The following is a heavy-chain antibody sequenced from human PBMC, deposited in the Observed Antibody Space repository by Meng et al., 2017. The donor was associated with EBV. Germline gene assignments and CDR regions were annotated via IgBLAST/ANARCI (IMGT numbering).Heavy chain of an antibody. CDR2: INVGVGYT. CDR3: VRGPPVGVPGPGDY. CDR1: GYAFTSII. D-gene: IGHD2-21*01. V-gene: IGHV1-3*01. Sequence: QVWLVQLWAEVKNPGASVKVFRKASGYAFTSIIFHWVRQAPGQRLEWMGWINVGVGYTKYSQKFQGRVTISSDTSATTGYMELSSLRSEDTAVYYCVRGPPVGVPGPGDYWGQGTLVTVSS. J-gene: IGHJ4*02.